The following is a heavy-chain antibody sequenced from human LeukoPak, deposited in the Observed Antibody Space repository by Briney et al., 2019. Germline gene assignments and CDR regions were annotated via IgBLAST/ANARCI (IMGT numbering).Heavy chain of an antibody. D-gene: IGHD2-15*01. CDR3: ARGPQGGSCYDY. CDR1: GFTFSSYG. Sequence: GGSLRLSCAASGFTFSSYGMHWVRQAPGKGLEWVAVIWYDGSNKYYADSVKGRFTISRDNSKNTLYLQMNSLRAEDTAVYYCARGPQGGSCYDYWGQGTLVTVSS. J-gene: IGHJ4*02. CDR2: IWYDGSNK. V-gene: IGHV3-33*08.